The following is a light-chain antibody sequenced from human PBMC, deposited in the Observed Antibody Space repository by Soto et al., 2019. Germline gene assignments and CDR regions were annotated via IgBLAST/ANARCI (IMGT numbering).Light chain of an antibody. CDR3: QQSYSTPLI. CDR2: AAS. CDR1: QSISSY. J-gene: IGKJ4*01. Sequence: DIQMTQSPSSLSASVGDRVTITCRASQSISSYLNWYQQKPGKAPKLLIYAASSLQSGVPSRFSGSGSGTDFTLTISSLQPEDFATYYCQQSYSTPLIFGGGTKVAIK. V-gene: IGKV1-39*01.